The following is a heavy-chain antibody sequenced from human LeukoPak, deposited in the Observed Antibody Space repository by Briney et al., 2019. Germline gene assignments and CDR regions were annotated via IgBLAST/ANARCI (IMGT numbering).Heavy chain of an antibody. CDR3: ARRTMVRGGDYFDY. CDR2: ISAYNGNT. J-gene: IGHJ4*02. CDR1: RYTFTSYG. V-gene: IGHV1-18*04. D-gene: IGHD3-10*01. Sequence: ASVKVSCMASRYTFTSYGISGVRQAPGQGLEWMGWISAYNGNTNYAQKLQGRVTMTTDTSTSTAYMELRSLRSDDTAVYDCARRTMVRGGDYFDYWGQGTLVTVSS.